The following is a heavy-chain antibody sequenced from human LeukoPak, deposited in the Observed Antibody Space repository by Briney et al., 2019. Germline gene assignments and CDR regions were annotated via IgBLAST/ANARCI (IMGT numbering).Heavy chain of an antibody. CDR1: GFTISSYW. V-gene: IGHV3-7*03. Sequence: GGSLRLSCAASGFTISSYWMSWVRQAPGKGLEWVANIKQDGSEKYYVDSVKGRFTISRDNAKNSLYLQMNNVRAEDTAVYYCARGSSSWYHVLDWFDPWGQGTLVTVSS. D-gene: IGHD6-13*01. CDR3: ARGSSSWYHVLDWFDP. CDR2: IKQDGSEK. J-gene: IGHJ5*02.